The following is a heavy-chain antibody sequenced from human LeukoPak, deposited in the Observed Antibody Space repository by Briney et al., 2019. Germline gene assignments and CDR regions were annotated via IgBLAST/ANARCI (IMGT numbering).Heavy chain of an antibody. J-gene: IGHJ4*02. D-gene: IGHD2/OR15-2a*01. Sequence: GGSLRLSCAASGFTFSSYGMHWVRQAPGKGLEWVAFIRYDGSNKYYADSVKGRFTISRDNARNTLYLQMNSLRAEDTAVYYCARDWFHAIDYWGQGTLVTVSS. CDR2: IRYDGSNK. V-gene: IGHV3-30*02. CDR1: GFTFSSYG. CDR3: ARDWFHAIDY.